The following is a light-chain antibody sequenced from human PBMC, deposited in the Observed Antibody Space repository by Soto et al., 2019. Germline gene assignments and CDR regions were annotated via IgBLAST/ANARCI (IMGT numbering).Light chain of an antibody. J-gene: IGKJ1*01. CDR1: QSVASY. CDR2: GTS. CDR3: QQYGRTPRT. Sequence: EPVLTQSPGTLSLSPGERATLSCRASQSVASYLAWYQQKPGQAPMLLIYGTSSRATGVPDRFSGSGSGTDFTLTISRLEPEDFAVYYCQQYGRTPRTLGQGTKVEI. V-gene: IGKV3-20*01.